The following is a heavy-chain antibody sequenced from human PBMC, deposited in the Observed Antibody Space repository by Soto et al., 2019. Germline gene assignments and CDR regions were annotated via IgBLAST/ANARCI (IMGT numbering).Heavy chain of an antibody. J-gene: IGHJ4*02. D-gene: IGHD6-19*01. CDR1: GGSFSGYY. CDR2: INHSGST. CDR3: ATSPRYSSGWYDY. V-gene: IGHV4-34*01. Sequence: TLSRTCAVYGGSFSGYYWSWIRQPPGKGLEWIGEINHSGSTNYNPSLTSRVTISVDTSKNQFSLKLSSVTAVDTAVYYCATSPRYSSGWYDYWGQGTLVTVSS.